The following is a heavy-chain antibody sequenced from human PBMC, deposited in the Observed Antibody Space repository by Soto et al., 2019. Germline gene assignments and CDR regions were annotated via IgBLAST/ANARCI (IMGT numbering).Heavy chain of an antibody. CDR2: ISSSSIYT. V-gene: IGHV3-11*05. CDR3: ARDHHRYSGYDYVDY. Sequence: QVLLVESGGGLVKPGGSLRLSCAASGFTFSDYYMSWIRQAPGKGLEWVSYISSSSIYTNYADSVEGRFTISRDNAKNSLYLQMNSLRAEDTAVYYCARDHHRYSGYDYVDYWGEGNLVSVSS. D-gene: IGHD5-12*01. J-gene: IGHJ4*02. CDR1: GFTFSDYY.